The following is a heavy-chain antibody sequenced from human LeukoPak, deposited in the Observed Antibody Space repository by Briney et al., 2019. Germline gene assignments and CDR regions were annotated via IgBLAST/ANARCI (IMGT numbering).Heavy chain of an antibody. J-gene: IGHJ4*02. CDR2: ISSSSSYI. V-gene: IGHV3-21*01. D-gene: IGHD4-23*01. CDR1: GFTFSSYS. CDR3: ARDSTVGGDYYFDY. Sequence: GGSLRLSCAASGFTFSSYSMNWVRQAPGKGLEWVSSISSSSSYIYYADSVKGRFTISRDNAKNSLYLQMNSLRAEDTAVYYCARDSTVGGDYYFDYWGQGTLVTVSS.